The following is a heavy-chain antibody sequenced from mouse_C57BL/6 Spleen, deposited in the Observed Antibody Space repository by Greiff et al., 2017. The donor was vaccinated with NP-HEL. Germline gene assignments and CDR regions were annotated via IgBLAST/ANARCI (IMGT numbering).Heavy chain of an antibody. CDR1: GFTFSSYA. CDR2: ISSGGDYI. Sequence: EVQVVESGEGLVKPGGSLKLSCAASGFTFSSYAMSWVRQTPEKRLEWVAYISSGGDYIYYADTVKGRFTISRDNARNTLYLQMSSLKSEDTAMYYCTRGGDYGSLYYFDYWGQGTTLTVSS. J-gene: IGHJ2*01. CDR3: TRGGDYGSLYYFDY. D-gene: IGHD1-1*01. V-gene: IGHV5-9-1*02.